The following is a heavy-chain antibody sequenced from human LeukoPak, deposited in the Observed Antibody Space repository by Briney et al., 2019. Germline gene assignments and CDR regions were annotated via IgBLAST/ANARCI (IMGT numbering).Heavy chain of an antibody. CDR1: GYSFTSYW. CDR2: IYPGDSDT. V-gene: IGHV5-51*01. Sequence: GESLKISCKGSGYSFTSYWIGWVRQMPGKGLEWMGIIYPGDSDTRYSPSFQGQVTISADKSISTAYLQWSSLKASDTAMYYCARPTYYYGSGSYVPGAYCYGMDVWGQGTTVTVSS. CDR3: ARPTYYYGSGSYVPGAYCYGMDV. J-gene: IGHJ6*02. D-gene: IGHD3-10*01.